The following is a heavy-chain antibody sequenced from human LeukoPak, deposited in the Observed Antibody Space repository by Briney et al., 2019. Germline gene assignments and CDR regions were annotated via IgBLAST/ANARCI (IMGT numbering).Heavy chain of an antibody. CDR3: ARPHSSGWYGGFDI. Sequence: SETLSLTCAVYGGSFSSYYWSWIRQPPGKGLEWIGYIYYSGSTSYNPSLKSRVTISLDTSKNQFSLKLRSVTAADTAVYYCARPHSSGWYGGFDIWGQGTMVTVSS. D-gene: IGHD6-19*01. V-gene: IGHV4-59*08. CDR1: GGSFSSYY. J-gene: IGHJ3*02. CDR2: IYYSGST.